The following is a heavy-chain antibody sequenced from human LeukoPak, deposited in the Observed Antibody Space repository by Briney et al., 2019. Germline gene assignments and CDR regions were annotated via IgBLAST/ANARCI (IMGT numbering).Heavy chain of an antibody. CDR2: ISRGGSSI. J-gene: IGHJ4*02. V-gene: IGHV3-11*01. D-gene: IGHD5-18*01. CDR3: ARTKRGYSYGNYFDY. Sequence: GGSLRLSCAASGFSFSDYYMSWIRQAPGKGLEWVSYISRGGSSISYADSVKGRFTISRDNAKNSVYLQMNSLRADDTAVYYCARTKRGYSYGNYFDYWGQGTLVTVSS. CDR1: GFSFSDYY.